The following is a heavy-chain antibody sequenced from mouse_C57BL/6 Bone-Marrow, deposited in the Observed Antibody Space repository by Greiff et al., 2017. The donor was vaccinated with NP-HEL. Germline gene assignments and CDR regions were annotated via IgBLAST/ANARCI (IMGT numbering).Heavy chain of an antibody. D-gene: IGHD1-1*01. V-gene: IGHV1-64*01. CDR1: GYTFTSYW. J-gene: IGHJ2*01. Sequence: QVQLQQPGAELVKPGASVKLSCKASGYTFTSYWMHWVKQRPGQGLEWIGMIHPNSGSTNYNEKFKSKATLTVDKSSSTAYMQLSSLTSEDSAVYYCARRGSNYYGSSYYFDYWGQGTTLTVSS. CDR3: ARRGSNYYGSSYYFDY. CDR2: IHPNSGST.